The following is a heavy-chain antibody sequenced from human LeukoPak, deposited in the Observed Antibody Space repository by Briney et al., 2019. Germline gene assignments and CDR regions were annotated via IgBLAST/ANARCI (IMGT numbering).Heavy chain of an antibody. D-gene: IGHD3-16*01. CDR3: ARVGDMITFGGIILEGYFDY. V-gene: IGHV6-1*01. CDR2: TYYRSKWYN. Sequence: SQTLSLTCAISGDSVSSNSAAWNWIRQSPSRGLEWLGRTYYRSKWYNDYAVSVKSRITINPDTSKNQFSLQLNSVTPEDTAVYYCARVGDMITFGGIILEGYFDYWGQGTLVTVSS. CDR1: GDSVSSNSAA. J-gene: IGHJ4*02.